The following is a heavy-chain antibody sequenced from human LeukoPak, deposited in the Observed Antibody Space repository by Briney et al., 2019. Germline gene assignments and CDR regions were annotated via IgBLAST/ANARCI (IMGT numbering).Heavy chain of an antibody. CDR1: GFTFSSYA. Sequence: GGSLRLSCAASGFTFSSYAMSWVRQAPGKGLEWVSAISGSGGSTYYADSAKGRFTISRDNSKNTLYLQMNSLRAEDTAVYYCAKDEGQLWLRGGDYWGQGTLVTVSS. CDR2: ISGSGGST. CDR3: AKDEGQLWLRGGDY. D-gene: IGHD5-18*01. V-gene: IGHV3-23*01. J-gene: IGHJ4*02.